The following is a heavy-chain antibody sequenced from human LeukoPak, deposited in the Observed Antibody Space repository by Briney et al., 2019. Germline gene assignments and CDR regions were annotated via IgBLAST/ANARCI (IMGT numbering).Heavy chain of an antibody. J-gene: IGHJ4*02. CDR1: GFTFDDYA. CDR3: AKVYGSGSYPSPIDY. Sequence: GGSLRLSCAASGFTFDDYAMHWVRHAPGKGLEWVSGISWNSGSIGYADSVKGRFTISRDNAKNSLYLQMNSLRAEDTALYYCAKVYGSGSYPSPIDYWGQGTLVTVSS. V-gene: IGHV3-9*01. CDR2: ISWNSGSI. D-gene: IGHD3-10*01.